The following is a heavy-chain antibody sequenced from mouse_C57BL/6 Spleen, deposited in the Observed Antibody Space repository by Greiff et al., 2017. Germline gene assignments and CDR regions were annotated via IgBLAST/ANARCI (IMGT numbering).Heavy chain of an antibody. CDR1: GFTFSDYY. CDR3: ARARSDAMDY. J-gene: IGHJ4*01. V-gene: IGHV5-16*01. CDR2: INYDGSST. Sequence: EVQVVESEGGLVQPGSSMKLSCTASGFTFSDYYMAWVRQVPEKGLEWVANINYDGSSTYYLDSLKSRFIISRDNAKNILYLQMSSLKSEDTATYYCARARSDAMDYWGQGTSVTVSS.